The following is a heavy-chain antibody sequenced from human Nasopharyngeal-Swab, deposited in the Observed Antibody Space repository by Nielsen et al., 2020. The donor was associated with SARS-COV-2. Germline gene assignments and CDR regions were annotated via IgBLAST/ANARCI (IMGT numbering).Heavy chain of an antibody. CDR2: TRNKANSYTT. CDR3: VLETYGSYYCYYMDV. V-gene: IGHV3-72*01. D-gene: IGHD4-17*01. Sequence: WIRQPPGKGLEWVGRTRNKANSYTTEYAASVKGRFTISRDDSKNSLYLQMNSLKTEDTAVYYCVLETYGSYYCYYMDVWGKGTTVTVSS. J-gene: IGHJ6*03.